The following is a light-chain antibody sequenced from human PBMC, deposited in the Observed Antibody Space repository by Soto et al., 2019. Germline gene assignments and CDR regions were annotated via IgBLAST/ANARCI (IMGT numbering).Light chain of an antibody. CDR3: QRTRT. J-gene: IGKJ1*01. CDR1: QNINNW. V-gene: IGKV1-5*01. Sequence: DFQMTKSPSNLYASVGDRVTITCRASQNINNWVAWYQQKPGKAPKFLIYDASTLQRGGPTRFSVSGFGTEFSLTIGILQPDDFGSYYFQRTRTFGQGTKVEIK. CDR2: DAS.